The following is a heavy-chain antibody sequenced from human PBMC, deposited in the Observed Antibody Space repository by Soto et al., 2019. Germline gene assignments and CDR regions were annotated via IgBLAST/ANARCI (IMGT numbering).Heavy chain of an antibody. CDR2: IYYSGST. CDR1: GGSISSYY. CDR3: ASSFDWLFGWFDP. Sequence: SETLSLTCTVSGGSISSYYWSWIRQPPGKGLEWIGYIYYSGSTNYNPSLKSRVTISVDTSKNQFSLKLSSVTAADTAVYYCASSFDWLFGWFDPWGQETLVTVSP. J-gene: IGHJ5*02. D-gene: IGHD3-9*01. V-gene: IGHV4-59*01.